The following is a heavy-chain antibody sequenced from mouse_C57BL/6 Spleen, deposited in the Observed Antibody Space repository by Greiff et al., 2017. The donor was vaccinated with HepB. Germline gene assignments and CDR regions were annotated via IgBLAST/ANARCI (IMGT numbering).Heavy chain of an antibody. Sequence: VQLQQPGTELVKPGASVKLSCKASGYAFTSYWMHWVKQRPGQGLEWIGAIYPGNSDTSYNQKFKGKAKLTAVTSASTAYMELSSLTNEDSAVYYCTRDYYGSSYYFDYWGQGTTLTVSS. J-gene: IGHJ2*01. CDR2: IYPGNSDT. CDR1: GYAFTSYW. CDR3: TRDYYGSSYYFDY. D-gene: IGHD1-1*01. V-gene: IGHV1-5*01.